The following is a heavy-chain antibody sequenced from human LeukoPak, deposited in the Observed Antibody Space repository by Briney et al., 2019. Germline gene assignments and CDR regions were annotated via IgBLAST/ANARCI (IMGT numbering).Heavy chain of an antibody. Sequence: ASVKVSCKASGYTFTGYYMHWVRQAPGQGLEWMGWINPNSGGTNYAQKFQGRVTMTRDTSISTAYMELSRPRSDDTAVYYCARVAIFGVEVKGGGDYWGQGTLVTVSS. V-gene: IGHV1-2*02. CDR1: GYTFTGYY. CDR2: INPNSGGT. D-gene: IGHD3-3*01. CDR3: ARVAIFGVEVKGGGDY. J-gene: IGHJ4*02.